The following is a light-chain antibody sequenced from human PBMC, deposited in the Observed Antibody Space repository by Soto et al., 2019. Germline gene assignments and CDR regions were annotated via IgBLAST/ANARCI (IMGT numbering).Light chain of an antibody. CDR3: QQRSNWRT. CDR1: QSVSSY. V-gene: IGKV3-11*01. J-gene: IGKJ2*02. Sequence: EIVLTQSPATLSLSPGERATLSCRASQSVSSYLAWYQQKPGQAPRLLIYDASNRATGIPARFSGSGSGTDFTLTISSLEPEDFAVYYCQQRSNWRTFGQGTNLEIK. CDR2: DAS.